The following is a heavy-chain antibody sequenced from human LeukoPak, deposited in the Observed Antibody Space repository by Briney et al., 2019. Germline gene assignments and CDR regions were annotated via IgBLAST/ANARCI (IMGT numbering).Heavy chain of an antibody. V-gene: IGHV3-7*01. J-gene: IGHJ4*02. CDR1: GFTFSSYW. CDR3: ARPPLGQQLVLLDY. Sequence: GGSLRLSCAASGFTFSSYWMSWVRQAPGKGLEWVANIRQDGSEKYYVDSVKGRFTISRDNAKNSLYLQMNSLRAEDTAVYYCARPPLGQQLVLLDYWGQGTLVTVSS. D-gene: IGHD6-13*01. CDR2: IRQDGSEK.